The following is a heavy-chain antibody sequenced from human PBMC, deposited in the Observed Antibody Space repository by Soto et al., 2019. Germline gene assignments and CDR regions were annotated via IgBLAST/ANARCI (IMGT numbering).Heavy chain of an antibody. J-gene: IGHJ5*02. CDR1: GFSLSNARMG. Sequence: PTLVNPTETLTLTCTVSGFSLSNARMGVSWIRQPPGKALEWLAHIFSNDEKSYSTSLKSRLTISKDTSKSQVVLTMTNMDPVDTATYYCARIDSSWSGYWFDPWGQGTLVTVSS. CDR2: IFSNDEK. CDR3: ARIDSSWSGYWFDP. D-gene: IGHD6-6*01. V-gene: IGHV2-26*01.